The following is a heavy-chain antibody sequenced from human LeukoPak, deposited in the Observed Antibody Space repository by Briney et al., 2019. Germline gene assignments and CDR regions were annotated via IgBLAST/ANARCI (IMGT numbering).Heavy chain of an antibody. Sequence: KPGGSLRLSCAASGFTFSSYIMNWVRQAPGKGLEWVSSISSSSSYIYYADSVKGRFTISRDNAKNSLYLQMNSLRAEDTAVYYCASPLGYSSGWLFDYWGQGTLVTVSS. J-gene: IGHJ4*02. V-gene: IGHV3-21*01. CDR2: ISSSSSYI. CDR1: GFTFSSYI. D-gene: IGHD6-19*01. CDR3: ASPLGYSSGWLFDY.